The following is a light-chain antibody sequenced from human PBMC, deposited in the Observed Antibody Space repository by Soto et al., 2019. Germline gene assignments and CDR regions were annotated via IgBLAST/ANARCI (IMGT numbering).Light chain of an antibody. V-gene: IGLV2-23*01. Sequence: QSALTQPASVSGSPGQSITISCIGTSSDVGGSGLVSWYQFHPGKAPKLLIFEGFKRPSGVSNRFSGSKSGSTASLTISGLQAEDEADYYCCSYAGRSTWDVVFGGGTQLTVL. CDR2: EGF. J-gene: IGLJ2*01. CDR3: CSYAGRSTWDVV. CDR1: SSDVGGSGL.